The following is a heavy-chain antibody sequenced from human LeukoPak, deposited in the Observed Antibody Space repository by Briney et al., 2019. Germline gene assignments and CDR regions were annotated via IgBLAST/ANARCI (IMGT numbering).Heavy chain of an antibody. Sequence: PSGGSLRLSCAASGFTFSSYAMSWVRQAPGKGLEWVSTLSGSGGNTYYADSVKGRVTISRDNSKNTLYLQMNSLRAEDTAVYHCAKGSYYHDSADYFDYWGQGTLVTGSS. V-gene: IGHV3-23*01. J-gene: IGHJ4*02. CDR2: LSGSGGNT. CDR3: AKGSYYHDSADYFDY. D-gene: IGHD3-22*01. CDR1: GFTFSSYA.